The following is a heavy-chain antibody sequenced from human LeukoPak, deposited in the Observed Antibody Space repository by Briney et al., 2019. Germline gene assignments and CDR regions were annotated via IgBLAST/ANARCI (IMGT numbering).Heavy chain of an antibody. CDR2: IYPEDSDV. J-gene: IGHJ4*02. CDR1: GYTFNTNW. D-gene: IGHD3-10*02. CDR3: ARRRGSLYSFDY. V-gene: IGHV5-51*01. Sequence: GESLKISCKGSGYTFNTNWIAWVRQKPGKGLEWMGVIYPEDSDVRYNPSFEGLVTISADKSSSAVSLHWSSLRASDSAMYYCARRRGSLYSFDYWGQGTLVTVSS.